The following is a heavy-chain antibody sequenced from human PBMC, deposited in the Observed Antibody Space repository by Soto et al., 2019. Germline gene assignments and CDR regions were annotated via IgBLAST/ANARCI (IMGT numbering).Heavy chain of an antibody. Sequence: GGSLRLSCAASGFTFSSYWMHWVRQAPGKGLVWVSRINSDGSSTSYADSVKGRFTISRDNAKNTLYLQMNSLRAEDTAVYYFARNRPPYYGMDVWGQGTTVTVSS. J-gene: IGHJ6*02. V-gene: IGHV3-74*01. CDR1: GFTFSSYW. CDR3: ARNRPPYYGMDV. CDR2: INSDGSST.